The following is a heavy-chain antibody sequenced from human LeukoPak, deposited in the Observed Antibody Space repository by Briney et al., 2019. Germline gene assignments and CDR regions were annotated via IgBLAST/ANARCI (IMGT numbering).Heavy chain of an antibody. CDR3: ARALLYCSGGSCTYYFDY. J-gene: IGHJ4*02. CDR2: IYYSGTS. CDR1: GDSISTSAYF. Sequence: SETLSLTCTVSGDSISTSAYFWGWIRQPPGKRLEWIGSIYYSGTSYSNPSLKSRVTISVDTSKNQFSLKLSSVTAADTAVYYCARALLYCSGGSCTYYFDYWGQGTLVTVSS. D-gene: IGHD2-15*01. V-gene: IGHV4-39*07.